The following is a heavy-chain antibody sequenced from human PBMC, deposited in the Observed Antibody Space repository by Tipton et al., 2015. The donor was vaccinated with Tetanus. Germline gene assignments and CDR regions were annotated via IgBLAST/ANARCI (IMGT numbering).Heavy chain of an antibody. Sequence: TLSLTCTVSGGSISSGDYYWSWIRQPPGKGLEWIGYIYYSGSTYYNPSLKSRVTISVDTSKNQFSLKLSSVTAADTAVYYCARGHTYYDILAGRAQQVTPMNWGQGTLVTVSS. CDR1: GGSISSGDYY. D-gene: IGHD3-9*01. V-gene: IGHV4-30-4*01. CDR3: ARGHTYYDILAGRAQQVTPMN. CDR2: IYYSGST. J-gene: IGHJ4*02.